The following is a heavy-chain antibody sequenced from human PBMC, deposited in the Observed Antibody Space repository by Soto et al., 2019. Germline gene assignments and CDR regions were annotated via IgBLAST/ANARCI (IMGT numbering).Heavy chain of an antibody. CDR3: ASIAARRYYYYYYGMDV. CDR1: GGSFSGYY. D-gene: IGHD6-6*01. CDR2: INHSGST. V-gene: IGHV4-34*01. J-gene: IGHJ6*02. Sequence: PSETLSLTCAVYGGSFSGYYWSWIRQPPGKWLEWIGEINHSGSTNYNPSLKSRVTISVDTSKNQFSLKLSSVTAADTAVYYCASIAARRYYYYYYGMDVWGQGXTVTVYS.